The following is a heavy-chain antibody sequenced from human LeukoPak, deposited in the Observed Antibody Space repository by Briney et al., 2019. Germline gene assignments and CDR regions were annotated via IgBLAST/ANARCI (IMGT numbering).Heavy chain of an antibody. V-gene: IGHV1-2*02. Sequence: ASVKVSCKASGYTFTGYYMHWVRQAPGQGLEWMGWINPNSGGTNYAQKFQGRVTMTRDTSISTAYMELSRLRSDDTAVYYCARDSPFACCGGDCAEYFDYWGQGTLVTVSS. J-gene: IGHJ4*02. CDR3: ARDSPFACCGGDCAEYFDY. CDR1: GYTFTGYY. CDR2: INPNSGGT. D-gene: IGHD2-21*01.